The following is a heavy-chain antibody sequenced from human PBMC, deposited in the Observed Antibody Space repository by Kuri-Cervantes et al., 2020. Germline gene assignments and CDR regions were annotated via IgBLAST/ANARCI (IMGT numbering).Heavy chain of an antibody. J-gene: IGHJ1*01. V-gene: IGHV4-4*02. CDR2: IFQTGST. D-gene: IGHD6-19*01. CDR1: GVSFSSNNW. Sequence: SETLSLTFAVSGVSFSSNNWWIWVRQTPDKGMEWIGKIFQTGSTTYNPSLKSRVTMSVDKSKNEFSLKLTSVTAADTAVYYCARLQNLVAGAFFQDWGQGTLVTVSS. CDR3: ARLQNLVAGAFFQD.